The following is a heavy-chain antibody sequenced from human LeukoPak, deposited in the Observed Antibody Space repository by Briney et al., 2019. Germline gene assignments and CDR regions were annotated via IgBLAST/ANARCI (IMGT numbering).Heavy chain of an antibody. D-gene: IGHD3-3*01. CDR1: GFIISSYA. J-gene: IGHJ4*02. V-gene: IGHV3-30*04. CDR3: ARDFWNRRFDY. CDR2: ISYDGSNK. Sequence: GGSLRLSCAASGFIISSYAMYWVRQAPGKGLEWVAVISYDGSNKYYADSVKGRFTISRDNSKNTLYLQMNSLRAEDTAVYYCARDFWNRRFDYWGQGTLVTVSS.